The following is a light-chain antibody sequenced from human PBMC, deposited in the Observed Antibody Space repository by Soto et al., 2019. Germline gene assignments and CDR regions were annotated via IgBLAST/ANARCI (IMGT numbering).Light chain of an antibody. V-gene: IGKV3-15*01. CDR1: QSVSSS. CDR2: GAS. J-gene: IGKJ4*01. CDR3: HQYNNWPPF. Sequence: ETVMTQSPDTLSVSPGERVTLSCRASQSVSSSLAWYQQKPGQASRLLIYGASTRATGIPARFSGSGSGTDFTLTISSLQSEDFAVYYCHQYNNWPPFFGGGTKVEIK.